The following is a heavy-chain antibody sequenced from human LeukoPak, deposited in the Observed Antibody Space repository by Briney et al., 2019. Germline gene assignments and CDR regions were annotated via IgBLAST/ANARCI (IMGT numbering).Heavy chain of an antibody. CDR3: ARGRNRGVITIRNWFDP. D-gene: IGHD3-10*01. V-gene: IGHV4-34*01. J-gene: IGHJ5*02. CDR1: GGSFSGYY. CDR2: INHSGST. Sequence: SETLSLTCAVYGGSFSGYYWSWIRQPPGKGLEWIGEINHSGSTNYNPSLKSRVTISVDTSKNQFSLKLSSVTAADTAVYYCARGRNRGVITIRNWFDPWGQGTLVTVSS.